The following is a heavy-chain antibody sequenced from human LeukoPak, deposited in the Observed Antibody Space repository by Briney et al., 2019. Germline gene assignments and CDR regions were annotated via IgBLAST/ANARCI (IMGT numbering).Heavy chain of an antibody. V-gene: IGHV3-11*01. CDR2: ISGSSSDV. Sequence: GGSLRLSCAASGFTFSDSYMTWIRQAPGKGLELLSYISGSSSDVNYIDSVRGRFTISRDNTKNSLYLHMNSLTVEDTAVYYCSRDPRHSDYWGQGTLVTVSS. J-gene: IGHJ4*02. CDR3: SRDPRHSDY. CDR1: GFTFSDSY.